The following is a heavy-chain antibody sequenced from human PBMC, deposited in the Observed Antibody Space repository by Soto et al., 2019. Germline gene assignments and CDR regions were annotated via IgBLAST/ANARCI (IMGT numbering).Heavy chain of an antibody. D-gene: IGHD3-10*01. CDR2: ISYDGSNK. V-gene: IGHV3-30*18. Sequence: VSQEPSKGLEWVAVISYDGSNKYYADSVKGRFTISRDNSKNTLYLQMNSLRAEDTAVYYCAKIWETNVLLWFGEPTGDYWGQGTLVTVSS. J-gene: IGHJ4*02. CDR3: AKIWETNVLLWFGEPTGDY.